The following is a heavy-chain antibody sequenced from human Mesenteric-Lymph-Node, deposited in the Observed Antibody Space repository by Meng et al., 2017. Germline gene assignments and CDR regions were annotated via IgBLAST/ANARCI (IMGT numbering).Heavy chain of an antibody. CDR2: VFYSGST. CDR1: GYSISSGYY. J-gene: IGHJ4*02. CDR3: ARAGIHSGSYYPLDY. V-gene: IGHV4-38-2*01. Sequence: ESLKISCAVSGYSISSGYYWGWIRQAPGGGLEWIGSVFYSGSTYYNPSLESRVTISIDTSKNQFSLELTSLSAADTATYYCARAGIHSGSYYPLDYWGQGTLVTVSS. D-gene: IGHD1-26*01.